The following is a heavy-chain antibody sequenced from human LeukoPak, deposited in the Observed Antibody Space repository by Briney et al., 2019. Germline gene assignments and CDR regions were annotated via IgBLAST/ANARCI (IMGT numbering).Heavy chain of an antibody. CDR3: AREWYDSSGYWFDP. Sequence: ASVKASCKASGDTFIRYGISWVRQAPGQGLEWMGWISTGNGNTNYGQKFQGRVTMTTDTSTSTAYMELRSLRSDDTAVYYCAREWYDSSGYWFDPWGQGTLVTVSS. D-gene: IGHD3-22*01. CDR2: ISTGNGNT. J-gene: IGHJ5*02. CDR1: GDTFIRYG. V-gene: IGHV1-18*01.